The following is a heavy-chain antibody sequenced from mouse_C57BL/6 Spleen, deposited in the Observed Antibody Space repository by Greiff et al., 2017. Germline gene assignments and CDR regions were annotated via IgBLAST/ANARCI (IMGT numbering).Heavy chain of an antibody. CDR3: ARRYFSPITTVVATRYWYFDV. Sequence: VQLQQPGAELVMPGASVKLSCKASGYTFTSYWMHWVKQRPGQGLEWIGEIDPSDSYTNYNQKFKGKSTLTVDKSSSTAYMQLSSLTSEDSAVYYCARRYFSPITTVVATRYWYFDVWGTGTTVTVSS. D-gene: IGHD1-1*01. V-gene: IGHV1-69*01. CDR1: GYTFTSYW. CDR2: IDPSDSYT. J-gene: IGHJ1*03.